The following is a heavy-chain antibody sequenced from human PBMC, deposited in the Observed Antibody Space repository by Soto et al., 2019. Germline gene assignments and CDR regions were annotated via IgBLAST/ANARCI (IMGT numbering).Heavy chain of an antibody. CDR1: GGSISSYY. CDR2: IYYSGST. D-gene: IGHD3-3*01. J-gene: IGHJ4*02. Sequence: SETLSLTCTVSGGSISSYYWSWIRQPPGKGLEWIGYIYYSGSTNYNPSLKSRVTISVDTSKNQFSLKLSSVTAADTAVYYCARGSEWFPLYYFDYWGQGTLLTVSS. CDR3: ARGSEWFPLYYFDY. V-gene: IGHV4-59*01.